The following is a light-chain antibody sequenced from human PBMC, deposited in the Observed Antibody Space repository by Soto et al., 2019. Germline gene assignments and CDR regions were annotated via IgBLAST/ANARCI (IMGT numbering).Light chain of an antibody. CDR1: QSVSRN. CDR3: QQYNNWPPRGT. Sequence: EIVMTQSPATLSVSPGERATLSCRASQSVSRNLAWYQQKPGQPPRLLIYGASIRATGIPARFSGSGSGTEFTLTISSLQSEDFAVYYCQQYNNWPPRGTFGQGTKVEIK. V-gene: IGKV3D-15*01. J-gene: IGKJ1*01. CDR2: GAS.